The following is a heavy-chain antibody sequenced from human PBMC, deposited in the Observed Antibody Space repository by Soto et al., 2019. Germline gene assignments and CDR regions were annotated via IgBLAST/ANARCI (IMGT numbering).Heavy chain of an antibody. J-gene: IGHJ4*02. CDR1: GFTFSSYG. Sequence: GGSLRLSCAASGFTFSSYGMHWVRQAPGKGLEWVAVISYDGSNKYYADSVKGRFTISRDNSKNTLYLQMNSLTAEDTAVYYCARDRPMIVGYYFDYWGQGTLVTVSS. D-gene: IGHD3-22*01. CDR2: ISYDGSNK. V-gene: IGHV3-30-3*01. CDR3: ARDRPMIVGYYFDY.